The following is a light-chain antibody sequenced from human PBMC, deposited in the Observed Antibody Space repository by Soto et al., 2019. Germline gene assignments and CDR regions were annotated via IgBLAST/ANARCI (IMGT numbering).Light chain of an antibody. J-gene: IGKJ2*01. CDR2: GVS. Sequence: EIVMTQSPATLSVSPGERATLSCRASESVSNYLAWYQQKPGQAPRLLVYGVSTRATGTPARFSGSGSGTGFTLTISSLQSEDFAVYYCLQYNSWPPMYTFGQGTKLEIK. V-gene: IGKV3D-15*01. CDR1: ESVSNY. CDR3: LQYNSWPPMYT.